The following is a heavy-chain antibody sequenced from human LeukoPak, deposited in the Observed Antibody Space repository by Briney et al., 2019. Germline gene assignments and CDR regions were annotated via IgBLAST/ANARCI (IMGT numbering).Heavy chain of an antibody. CDR3: ARNSARPFDY. V-gene: IGHV4-34*01. CDR1: GGSFSGYY. D-gene: IGHD4-23*01. Sequence: SSETLSLTCAVYGGSFSGYYWSWIRQPPGKGLEWIGEINHSGSTNYNPSLKSRVTISVDTSKNQFSLKLSSVTAADTAVYYCARNSARPFDYWGQGTLVTVSS. CDR2: INHSGST. J-gene: IGHJ4*02.